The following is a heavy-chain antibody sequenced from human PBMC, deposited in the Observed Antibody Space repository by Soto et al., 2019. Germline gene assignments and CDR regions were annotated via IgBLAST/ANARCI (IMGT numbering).Heavy chain of an antibody. J-gene: IGHJ5*02. D-gene: IGHD3-9*01. CDR3: AKDSSGRYFDWLVNTWFDP. Sequence: GGSMRLACAASGFTFSSYSMSWVRQAPGKGLEWVSAISGSGGSTYYADSVKGRFTISRDNSKNTLYLQMNSLRAEDTAVYYCAKDSSGRYFDWLVNTWFDPWGQGTLVTVSS. CDR1: GFTFSSYS. V-gene: IGHV3-23*01. CDR2: ISGSGGST.